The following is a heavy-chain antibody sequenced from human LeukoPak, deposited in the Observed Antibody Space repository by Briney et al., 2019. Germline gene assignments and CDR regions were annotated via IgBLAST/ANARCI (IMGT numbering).Heavy chain of an antibody. J-gene: IGHJ4*02. V-gene: IGHV3-23*01. CDR1: GFTFSSYA. CDR3: AKDGMVRGVITKPLDY. CDR2: ISGSGGST. D-gene: IGHD3-10*01. Sequence: PGGSLRLSCAASGFTFSSYAMSWVRQAPGKGLEWVSAISGSGGSTYYADSVKGRFTISRDNSKNTLYLQMNSLRAEDTAVYYCAKDGMVRGVITKPLDYWGQGTLVTVSS.